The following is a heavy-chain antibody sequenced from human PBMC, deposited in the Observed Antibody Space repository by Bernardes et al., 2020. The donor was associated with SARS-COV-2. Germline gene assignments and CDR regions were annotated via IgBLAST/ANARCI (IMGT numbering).Heavy chain of an antibody. Sequence: GGSLRLSCAASGFTFSNHAMSWVRQTPGKGLDWVSAISGSGGTIYYADSVKGRFTISRDNAKNTLYVHMNDLRAEDTAVYYCVRGEAVTILGVPIRGRWYFDLWGRGTQVSVS. CDR1: GFTFSNHA. J-gene: IGHJ2*01. V-gene: IGHV3-23*01. CDR2: ISGSGGTI. CDR3: VRGEAVTILGVPIRGRWYFDL. D-gene: IGHD3-3*01.